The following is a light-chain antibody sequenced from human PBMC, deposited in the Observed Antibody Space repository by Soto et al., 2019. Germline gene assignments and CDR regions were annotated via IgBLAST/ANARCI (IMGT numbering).Light chain of an antibody. J-gene: IGLJ1*01. CDR1: NIGRKN. Sequence: SNELTQPPSVSVAPGQTASITCVGHNIGRKNVHWYRQKPGQAPVLVVYDDSDRPSGIPERFSGSNSGTSATLTITRVEAGDEADYYCQVWDSSSDQHVFGAGTKVTVL. CDR2: DDS. CDR3: QVWDSSSDQHV. V-gene: IGLV3-21*02.